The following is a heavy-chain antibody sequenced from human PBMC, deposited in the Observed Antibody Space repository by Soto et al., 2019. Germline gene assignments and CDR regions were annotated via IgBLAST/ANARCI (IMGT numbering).Heavy chain of an antibody. Sequence: SVKVSCKASGGSLSTNPISWVRQAPGQGLEWMGGTGSGTGPGNHAQKFQGRLTVTADKSTSTVYMELTNFSSEDTAVYYCARRDSGGFYRFFDSWGQGTLVTVSS. D-gene: IGHD2-15*01. CDR3: ARRDSGGFYRFFDS. CDR2: TGSGTGPG. J-gene: IGHJ4*02. V-gene: IGHV1-69*06. CDR1: GGSLSTNP.